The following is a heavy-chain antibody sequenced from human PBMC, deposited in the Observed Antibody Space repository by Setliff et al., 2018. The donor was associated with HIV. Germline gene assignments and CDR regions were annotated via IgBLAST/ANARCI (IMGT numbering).Heavy chain of an antibody. J-gene: IGHJ4*02. V-gene: IGHV4-30-4*08. CDR3: ARAMVRGVIGY. CDR1: GGSISSGDYY. CDR2: IYYSGST. Sequence: SETLSLTCTVSGGSISSGDYYWSWIRQPPGKGLEWIGYIYYSGSTYYNPSLKSRVTISVDTSKNQLSLKLSSVTAADTAVYYCARAMVRGVIGYWGQGTLVTVSS. D-gene: IGHD3-10*01.